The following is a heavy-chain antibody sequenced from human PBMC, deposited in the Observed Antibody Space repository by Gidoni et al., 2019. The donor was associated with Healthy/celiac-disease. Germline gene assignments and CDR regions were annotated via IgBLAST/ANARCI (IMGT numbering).Heavy chain of an antibody. CDR3: ASGTPELEQTWELLNY. Sequence: TFSSYWMSWVRQAPGKGLEWVANIKQDGSEKYYVDSVKGRFTISRDNAKNSLYLQMNSLRAEDTAVYYCASGTPELEQTWELLNYWGQGTLVTVSS. CDR1: TFSSYW. V-gene: IGHV3-7*03. J-gene: IGHJ4*02. CDR2: IKQDGSEK. D-gene: IGHD1-26*01.